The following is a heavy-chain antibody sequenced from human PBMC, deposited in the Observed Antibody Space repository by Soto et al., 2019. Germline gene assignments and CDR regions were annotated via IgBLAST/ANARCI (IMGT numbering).Heavy chain of an antibody. CDR1: GYTFSAYT. D-gene: IGHD3-3*02. CDR2: INAGSGNT. V-gene: IGHV1-3*01. Sequence: QAQLVQSGAEMKKPGASVKVSCKATGYTFSAYTMNWVRQAPGQSLEWMGWINAGSGNTKYSQNFQGIVSLTRDTSASTVYMERTGMTSEVTDVYYCARDTETLGPRANDALDIWGQGTRVTVSS. J-gene: IGHJ3*02. CDR3: ARDTETLGPRANDALDI.